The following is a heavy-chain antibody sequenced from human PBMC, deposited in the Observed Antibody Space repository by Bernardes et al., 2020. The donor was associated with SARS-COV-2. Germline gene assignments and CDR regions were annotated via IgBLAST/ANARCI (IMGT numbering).Heavy chain of an antibody. Sequence: SETLSLTCTVSGSIISYYWSWILQPAGKGLEWIVRIYTSGRTSYNPSLKSRVTMSLDTSKNQFSLKLSSVTSADTAMYYCARVIAVTGRGDYFDYWGQGTLVTVSS. CDR1: GSIISYY. J-gene: IGHJ4*02. D-gene: IGHD6-19*01. CDR2: IYTSGRT. V-gene: IGHV4-4*07. CDR3: ARVIAVTGRGDYFDY.